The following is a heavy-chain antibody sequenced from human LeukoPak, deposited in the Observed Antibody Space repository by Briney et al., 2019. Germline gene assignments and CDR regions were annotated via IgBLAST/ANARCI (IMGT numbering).Heavy chain of an antibody. CDR2: IIPILGIA. Sequence: SVKVSCKASGGTLSSYAISWVRQAPGQGLEWMGRIIPILGIANYAQKFQGRVTITADKSTSTAYMELSSLRSEDTAVYYCARVGYCSSTSCSKALDYWGQGTLVTVSS. V-gene: IGHV1-69*04. J-gene: IGHJ4*02. CDR3: ARVGYCSSTSCSKALDY. D-gene: IGHD2-2*03. CDR1: GGTLSSYA.